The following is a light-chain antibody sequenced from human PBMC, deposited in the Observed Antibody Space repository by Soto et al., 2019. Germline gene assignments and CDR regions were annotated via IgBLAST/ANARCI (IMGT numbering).Light chain of an antibody. CDR1: SSDIGAYNY. J-gene: IGLJ3*02. V-gene: IGLV2-14*03. CDR3: LSYTSISIFWV. CDR2: DVT. Sequence: QSALTQPASVSGSPGQSITISCAGSSSDIGAYNYVSWYQHHPGKAPKLMIYDVTNRPSGVSDRFSGSKSGNTASLTISGLQAEDEADYYCLSYTSISIFWVCGGGTKVTVL.